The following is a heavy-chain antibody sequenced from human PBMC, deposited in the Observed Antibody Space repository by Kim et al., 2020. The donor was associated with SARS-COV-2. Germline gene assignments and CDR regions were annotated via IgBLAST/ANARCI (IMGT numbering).Heavy chain of an antibody. CDR3: ATGRYRYGNED. V-gene: IGHV4-61*02. CDR2: T. Sequence: TTYTPPLKSRVTIPLDTSKNQFSLKLSPVTAADTAVYYCATGRYRYGNEDWGQGTLVTVSP. D-gene: IGHD5-18*01. J-gene: IGHJ4*02.